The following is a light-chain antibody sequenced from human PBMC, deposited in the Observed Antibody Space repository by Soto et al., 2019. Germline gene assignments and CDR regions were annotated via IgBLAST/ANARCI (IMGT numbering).Light chain of an antibody. J-gene: IGKJ5*01. Sequence: VMTQAPATLSVSPGERATLSCRASQTINNNVAWYQLKDGQVPRLVIYGAPTRATGIPDRYRASGSGTDFTLTISRLEPEDFAVFFCQQYGTSEIIFGQGTRLEI. CDR1: QTINNN. V-gene: IGKV3D-15*01. CDR2: GAP. CDR3: QQYGTSEII.